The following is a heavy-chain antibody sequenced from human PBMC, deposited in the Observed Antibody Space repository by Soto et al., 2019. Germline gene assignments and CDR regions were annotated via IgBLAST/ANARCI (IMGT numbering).Heavy chain of an antibody. V-gene: IGHV2-5*02. CDR1: GFSLSATGVG. J-gene: IGHJ6*02. Sequence: SGPTLVNPTQTLTLTCTFSGFSLSATGVGVGWIRQPPGEALEWLALIYWDDDKRYSPSLKSRLTITKDTSKNQVVLTMTNLDPVDTATYYCVPGWYGDQTWYGMGVWGQGTTVTVSS. D-gene: IGHD6-19*01. CDR2: IYWDDDK. CDR3: VPGWYGDQTWYGMGV.